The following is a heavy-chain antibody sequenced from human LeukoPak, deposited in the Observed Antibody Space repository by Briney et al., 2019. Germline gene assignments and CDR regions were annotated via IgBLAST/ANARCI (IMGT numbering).Heavy chain of an antibody. Sequence: SETLSLTCSVSGASVSGSSFHWNWIRQPPGKGLELIGYIYYNGGTNYNPSLKSRVTMSLDKSKNQFSLKLSPVTAADTAVYYCARLSGYSSGHYYSDYWGQGTLVTVSS. CDR3: ARLSGYSSGHYYSDY. D-gene: IGHD3-22*01. J-gene: IGHJ4*02. V-gene: IGHV4-61*01. CDR2: IYYNGGT. CDR1: GASVSGSSFH.